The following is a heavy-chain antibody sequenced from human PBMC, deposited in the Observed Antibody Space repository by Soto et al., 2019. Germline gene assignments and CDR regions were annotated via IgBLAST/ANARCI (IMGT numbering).Heavy chain of an antibody. V-gene: IGHV3-11*05. J-gene: IGHJ4*02. D-gene: IGHD3-9*01. CDR2: ISSRSSYT. Sequence: QVQLVESGGGLVKPGGSLRLSCAASGFTFSDYYMSWIRQAPGKGLEWVSYISSRSSYTNYADSVKGRFTISRDNAKNSMYLHMNTLLSEDTAVYYCASELRYFAWPLPSSDYWCQGTLVTVSS. CDR1: GFTFSDYY. CDR3: ASELRYFAWPLPSSDY.